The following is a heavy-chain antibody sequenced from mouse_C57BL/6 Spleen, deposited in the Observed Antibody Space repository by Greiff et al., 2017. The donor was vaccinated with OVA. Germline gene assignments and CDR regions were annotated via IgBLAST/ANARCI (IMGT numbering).Heavy chain of an antibody. V-gene: IGHV1-59*01. CDR2: IDPSDSYT. CDR1: GYTFTSYW. Sequence: QVQLQQPGAELVRPGTSVKLSCKASGYTFTSYWMHWVKQRPGQGLEWIGVIDPSDSYTNYNQKFKGKATLTVDTSSSTAYMQLSSLTSEDSAVYYCARRDYGSSYDFDVWGTGTTVTVSS. D-gene: IGHD1-1*01. J-gene: IGHJ1*03. CDR3: ARRDYGSSYDFDV.